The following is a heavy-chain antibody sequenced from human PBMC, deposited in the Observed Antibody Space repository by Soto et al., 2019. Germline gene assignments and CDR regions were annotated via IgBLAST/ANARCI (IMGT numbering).Heavy chain of an antibody. CDR3: ARGDRGAFDP. J-gene: IGHJ5*02. CDR1: GFTFSYYW. CDR2: IHSDGSST. D-gene: IGHD1-26*01. Sequence: EVQLVESGGGLVQPGESLRLSCAASGFTFSYYWMHWVRQAPGKGLVWVSRIHSDGSSTTYADSVKGRFSISRDNARHKVYLQMNSRRAEDTAVYYCARGDRGAFDPWGQGTVVTVSS. V-gene: IGHV3-74*01.